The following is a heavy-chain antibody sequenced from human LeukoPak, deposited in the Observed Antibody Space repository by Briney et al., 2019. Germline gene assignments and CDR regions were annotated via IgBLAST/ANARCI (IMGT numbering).Heavy chain of an antibody. Sequence: SSETLSLTCTVSGDSISSGDYYWSWIRQPAGKGLEWIGRISSSGSTNYNPSLKSRVTISVDTSKNQFSLKLSSVTAADTAVYYCACLTTADAFDIWGQGTMVTVSS. CDR2: ISSSGST. CDR3: ACLTTADAFDI. V-gene: IGHV4-61*02. J-gene: IGHJ3*02. D-gene: IGHD3-22*01. CDR1: GDSISSGDYY.